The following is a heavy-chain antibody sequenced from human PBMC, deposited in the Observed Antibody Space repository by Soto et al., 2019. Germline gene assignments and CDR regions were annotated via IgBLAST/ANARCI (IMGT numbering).Heavy chain of an antibody. J-gene: IGHJ4*02. Sequence: ASETLSLTCTFSGGSISSYYWTWIRQPPGKGLEWIGFMYNSGSTHYNPSLKSRVTISLDTSKNQFSLNLRSVTAADTAVYYCASMGYHYGSGSYPLDYWGQGTLVTVSS. CDR2: MYNSGST. V-gene: IGHV4-59*08. D-gene: IGHD3-10*01. CDR1: GGSISSYY. CDR3: ASMGYHYGSGSYPLDY.